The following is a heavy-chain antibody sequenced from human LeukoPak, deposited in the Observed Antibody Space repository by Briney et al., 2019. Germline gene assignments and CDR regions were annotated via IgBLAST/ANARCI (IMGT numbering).Heavy chain of an antibody. CDR1: GYTFTSYG. Sequence: ASVKVSCKASGYTFTSYGISWVRQAPGQGLEWMGWISAYDGNTNYAQKLQGRVTMTRDTSTSTVYMELSSLRAEDTAVFYCAKDWEYCSGGSCRTYGGLDYWGQGTLVTVSS. CDR3: AKDWEYCSGGSCRTYGGLDY. D-gene: IGHD2-15*01. J-gene: IGHJ4*02. V-gene: IGHV1-18*01. CDR2: ISAYDGNT.